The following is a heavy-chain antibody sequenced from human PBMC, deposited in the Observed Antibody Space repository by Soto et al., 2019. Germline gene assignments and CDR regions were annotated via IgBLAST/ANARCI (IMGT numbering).Heavy chain of an antibody. D-gene: IGHD5-12*01. Sequence: VASVKVSCKASGYTFTSYGIGWVRQAPGQGLEWMGWISAYNGNTNYAQKLQGRVTMTTDTSTSTAYMELRSLRSDDTAVYYCARDLFYSGYDDASDIWCQTIIGTVSS. CDR2: ISAYNGNT. CDR1: GYTFTSYG. CDR3: ARDLFYSGYDDASDI. J-gene: IGHJ3*02. V-gene: IGHV1-18*01.